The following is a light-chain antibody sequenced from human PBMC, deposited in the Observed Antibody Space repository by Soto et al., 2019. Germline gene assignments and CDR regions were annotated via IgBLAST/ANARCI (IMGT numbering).Light chain of an antibody. J-gene: IGLJ1*01. CDR2: EVT. CDR3: GSYAGGNTFV. CDR1: SSDVGSYNR. V-gene: IGLV2-18*02. Sequence: QSVLTQPPSVSGSPGQSVTISCTGTSSDVGSYNRVSWYQQPPGTAPKLMIYEVTKRPSGVPDRFSGSRSGTTASLTVSGLQAEDEADYYCGSYAGGNTFVFGTGTKVTVL.